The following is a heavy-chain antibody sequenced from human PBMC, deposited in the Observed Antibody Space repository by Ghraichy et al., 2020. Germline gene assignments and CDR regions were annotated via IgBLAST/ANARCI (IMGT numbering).Heavy chain of an antibody. Sequence: SETLSLTCTVSGGSMNSYYWSWIRQPAGKGLEWIGQIYTSGSTNYNPSLNPSLKSRVTMSVDTSKKQFFLKLNSVTAADTAVYYCASTGMLTGTIYWGQGTLVAVSS. CDR1: GGSMNSYY. CDR3: ASTGMLTGTIY. CDR2: IYTSGST. J-gene: IGHJ4*02. D-gene: IGHD1-1*01. V-gene: IGHV4-4*07.